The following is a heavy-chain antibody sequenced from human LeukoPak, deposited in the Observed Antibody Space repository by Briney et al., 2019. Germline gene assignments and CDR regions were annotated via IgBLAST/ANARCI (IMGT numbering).Heavy chain of an antibody. V-gene: IGHV4-61*05. CDR2: IYYSGST. J-gene: IGHJ5*02. CDR1: GGSISSSSYY. Sequence: SETLSLTCTVSGGSISSSSYYWGWIRQHPGKGLEWIGYIYYSGSTYYNPSLKSRVTISVDTSKNQFSLKLSSVTAADTAVYYCARRYGSGSYLGPYNWFDPWGQGTLVTVSS. CDR3: ARRYGSGSYLGPYNWFDP. D-gene: IGHD3-10*01.